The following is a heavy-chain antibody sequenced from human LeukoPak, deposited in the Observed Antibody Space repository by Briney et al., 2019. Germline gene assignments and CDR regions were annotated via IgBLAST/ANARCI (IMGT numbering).Heavy chain of an antibody. CDR3: ARSRGAGPGAYFDY. J-gene: IGHJ4*02. CDR2: ISNSGGYT. Sequence: LSLTCTVSGGSVSSGSYYWSWIRQAPGQGLEWVSYISNSGGYTNYADSVAGRFTISRDNAENSLYLQMNSLRAEDTAVYYCARSRGAGPGAYFDYWGQGTLVTVTS. V-gene: IGHV3-11*03. CDR1: GGSVSSGSYY. D-gene: IGHD6-19*01.